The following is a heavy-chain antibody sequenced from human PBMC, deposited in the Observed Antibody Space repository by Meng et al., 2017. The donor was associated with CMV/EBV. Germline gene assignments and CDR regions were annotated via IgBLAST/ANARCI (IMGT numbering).Heavy chain of an antibody. CDR2: IKQDGSEK. D-gene: IGHD2-2*01. CDR3: ARVGGGVVPAAIVTTNYYYYGMDV. V-gene: IGHV3-7*01. J-gene: IGHJ6*02. Sequence: GESLKISCAASGFTFSSYWMSWVRQAPGKGLEWVANIKQDGSEKYYVDSVKGRFTISRDNAKNSLYLQMNSLRAEDTAVYYCARVGGGVVPAAIVTTNYYYYGMDVWGQGTTVTVSS. CDR1: GFTFSSYW.